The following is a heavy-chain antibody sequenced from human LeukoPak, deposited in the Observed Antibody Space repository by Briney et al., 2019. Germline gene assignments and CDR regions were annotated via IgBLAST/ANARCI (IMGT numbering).Heavy chain of an antibody. CDR1: GFTFSTFG. CDR2: IQYDDSIE. J-gene: IGHJ4*01. V-gene: IGHV3-30*02. Sequence: PGGSLRLSCAASGFTFSTFGMNWVRQAPDKGLEWVAFIQYDDSIEYYADSVKGRFTISRDNSKNTLYLQMNSLRGDDTAVYYCAKDQGVVGSYDYWGHGTLVTVSP. D-gene: IGHD3-10*01. CDR3: AKDQGVVGSYDY.